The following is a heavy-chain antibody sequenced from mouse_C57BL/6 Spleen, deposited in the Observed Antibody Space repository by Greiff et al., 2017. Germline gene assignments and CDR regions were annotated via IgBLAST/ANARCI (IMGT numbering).Heavy chain of an antibody. CDR3: YRQRYCVSGDVSFAY. Sequence: EVKVVESGGGLVQPGGSLKLSCAASGFTFSDYYMYWVRQTPEKRLEWVAYISNGGGSTNYPDTVKGRFTISIDNAKNTLYLHMSLLKSAYTAIYYCYRQRYCVSGDVSFAYWGQGTLVTVSS. CDR2: ISNGGGST. D-gene: IGHD2-13*01. CDR1: GFTFSDYY. V-gene: IGHV5-12*01. J-gene: IGHJ3*01.